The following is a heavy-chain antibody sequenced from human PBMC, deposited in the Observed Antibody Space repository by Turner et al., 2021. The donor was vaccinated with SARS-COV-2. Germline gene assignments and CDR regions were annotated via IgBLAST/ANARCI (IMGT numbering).Heavy chain of an antibody. J-gene: IGHJ4*02. Sequence: QVLLQASGPGLVKPSETLSLTCTVSGASISSYYWAWIRQPPGKRLEWIGYIYYRGSTNYNPSLKSRVTILVDTSKNQFSLKLSSVTAADTAVYYCARQEWLRGYFDYWGQGTLVTVSS. CDR1: GASISSYY. CDR3: ARQEWLRGYFDY. D-gene: IGHD5-12*01. CDR2: IYYRGST. V-gene: IGHV4-59*08.